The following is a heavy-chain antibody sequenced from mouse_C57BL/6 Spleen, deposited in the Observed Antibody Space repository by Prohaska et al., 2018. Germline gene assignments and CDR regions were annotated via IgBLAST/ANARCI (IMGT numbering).Heavy chain of an antibody. D-gene: IGHD1-1*01. J-gene: IGHJ2*01. CDR2: IHPNSGST. CDR1: GYTFTSYW. V-gene: IGHV1-64*01. Sequence: GAELVKPGASVKLSCKASGYTFTSYWMHWVKQRPGQGLEWIGMIHPNSGSTNYNEKFKSKATLTVDKSSSTAYMQLSSLTSEDSAVYYCAREGELRTTVDYWGQGTTLTVSS. CDR3: AREGELRTTVDY.